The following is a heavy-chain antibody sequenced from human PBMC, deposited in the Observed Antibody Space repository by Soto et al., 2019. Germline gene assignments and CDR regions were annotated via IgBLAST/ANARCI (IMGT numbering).Heavy chain of an antibody. D-gene: IGHD2-8*01. J-gene: IGHJ6*02. V-gene: IGHV4-4*02. CDR3: ARRTWGMDV. CDR2: IFHSGNT. Sequence: QVQLQESGPGLVKPSGTLSLTFAVSSGSIGTTTWWSWVRQTPGKGLEWIGEIFHSGNTYYTPSPASRVTISVDTPKNQFSLNLRSVHAADTAVYYCARRTWGMDVWGQGTTVTVSS. CDR1: SGSIGTTTW.